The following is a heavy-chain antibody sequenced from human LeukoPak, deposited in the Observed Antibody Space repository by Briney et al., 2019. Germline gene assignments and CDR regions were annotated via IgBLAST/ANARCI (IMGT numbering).Heavy chain of an antibody. V-gene: IGHV3-23*01. CDR3: ARFGLYSVMTFPPDYGMDV. D-gene: IGHD2-21*02. CDR1: GFTFSSYA. CDR2: ISGSGGST. J-gene: IGHJ6*02. Sequence: PGGSLRLSCAASGFTFSSYAMSWVRQAPGKGLEWVSAISGSGGSTYYADSVKGRFTISRDNSKNTLYLQMNSLRAEDTAVYYCARFGLYSVMTFPPDYGMDVWGPGTTVTVSS.